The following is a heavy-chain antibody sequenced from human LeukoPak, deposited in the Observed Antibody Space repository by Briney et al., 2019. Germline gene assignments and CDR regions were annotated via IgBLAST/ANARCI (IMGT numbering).Heavy chain of an antibody. Sequence: GGSLRLSCAASGFTFSSYAMSWVRQAPGKGLEWVSAISGSGGSTYHADSVKGRFTISRDNSKNTLYLQMNSLRAEDTAVFYCAKVRGYSGYDWFDYWGRGTLVTVSS. CDR2: ISGSGGST. J-gene: IGHJ4*02. V-gene: IGHV3-23*01. CDR1: GFTFSSYA. CDR3: AKVRGYSGYDWFDY. D-gene: IGHD5-12*01.